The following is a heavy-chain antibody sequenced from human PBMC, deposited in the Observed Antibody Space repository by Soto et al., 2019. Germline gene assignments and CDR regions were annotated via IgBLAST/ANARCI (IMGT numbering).Heavy chain of an antibody. J-gene: IGHJ4*02. CDR1: GFTFSSYA. Sequence: PGGSLRLSCAAYGFTFSSYAMSWVRQAPGKGLEWVSAISGSGGSTYYADSVKGRFTISRDNSKNTLYLQMNSLRAEDTAVYYCAKGPYYDILTGYYTEPHFDYWGQGTLVTVSS. D-gene: IGHD3-9*01. CDR2: ISGSGGST. CDR3: AKGPYYDILTGYYTEPHFDY. V-gene: IGHV3-23*01.